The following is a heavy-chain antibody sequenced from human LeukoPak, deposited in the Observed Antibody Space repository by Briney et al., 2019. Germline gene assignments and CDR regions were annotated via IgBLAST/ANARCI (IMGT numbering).Heavy chain of an antibody. V-gene: IGHV1-18*01. Sequence: ASVKVSCKASGYTFTSYGISWVRQAPGQGLEWMGWISAYNGNTNYAQKLQGRVTMTTDTSTSTAYMELSSLRSEDTAVYYCAVATIIWGHYYYMDVWGKGTTVTVSS. CDR2: ISAYNGNT. CDR1: GYTFTSYG. J-gene: IGHJ6*03. CDR3: AVATIIWGHYYYMDV. D-gene: IGHD5-12*01.